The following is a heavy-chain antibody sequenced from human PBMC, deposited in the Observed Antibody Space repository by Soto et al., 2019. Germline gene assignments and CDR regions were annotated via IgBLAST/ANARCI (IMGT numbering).Heavy chain of an antibody. CDR2: INPSSGGT. CDR1: GYPLTAKY. J-gene: IGHJ5*02. V-gene: IGHV1-2*02. Sequence: AASVNVSCKASGYPLTAKYLHWVRQAPGQGLEWMGWINPSSGGTKEAQKFRGRVTMTRDTSISAAYMELSRLTSDDTAVYYCAKGGSSWTEWFDPWGQGTLVTVSS. D-gene: IGHD6-13*01. CDR3: AKGGSSWTEWFDP.